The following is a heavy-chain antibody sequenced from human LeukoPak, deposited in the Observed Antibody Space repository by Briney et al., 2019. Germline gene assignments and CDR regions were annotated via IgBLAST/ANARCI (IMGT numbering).Heavy chain of an antibody. D-gene: IGHD3-9*01. J-gene: IGHJ4*02. CDR2: IYTSGST. V-gene: IGHV4-4*07. CDR1: GGSISGYF. Sequence: SETLSLTCTVSGGSISGYFWSWIRQPAGKGLEWIGRIYTSGSTNYNPSLKSRVTMSVDTSKNQFSLKLSSVTAADTAVYYCARDQVLRYFDWLVDWGQGTLVTVSS. CDR3: ARDQVLRYFDWLVD.